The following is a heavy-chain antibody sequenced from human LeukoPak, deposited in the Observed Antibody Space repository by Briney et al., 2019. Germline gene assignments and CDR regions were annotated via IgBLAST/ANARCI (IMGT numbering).Heavy chain of an antibody. CDR3: VRDLYSRSPYFYV. V-gene: IGHV3-30*03. Sequence: GGSLRLSCAASGFTFASYAMYWVRQAPGRGLEWVASISYDGRDKYYVDSVKGRFFISKDSSMSTLYLDMNSLRPEDTALYYCVRDLYSRSPYFYVWGQGTLVTVSS. J-gene: IGHJ4*02. CDR2: ISYDGRDK. CDR1: GFTFASYA. D-gene: IGHD2-21*01.